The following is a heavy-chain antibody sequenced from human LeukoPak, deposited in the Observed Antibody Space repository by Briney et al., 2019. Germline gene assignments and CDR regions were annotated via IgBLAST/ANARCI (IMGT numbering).Heavy chain of an antibody. J-gene: IGHJ4*02. Sequence: ASVKVSCKASGYTFTSYAMHWVRQAPGQRLEWMGWINAGNGNTKYSQEFRGRVTITRDTSASTAYMELSSLRSEDMAVYYCARSSWYYYDSSGYSFGLDYWGQGTLVTVSS. V-gene: IGHV1-3*03. CDR3: ARSSWYYYDSSGYSFGLDY. D-gene: IGHD3-22*01. CDR2: INAGNGNT. CDR1: GYTFTSYA.